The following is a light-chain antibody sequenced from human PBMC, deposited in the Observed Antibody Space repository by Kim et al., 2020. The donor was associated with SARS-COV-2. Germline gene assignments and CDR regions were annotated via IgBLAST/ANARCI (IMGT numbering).Light chain of an antibody. CDR2: GNN. J-gene: IGLJ1*01. V-gene: IGLV1-40*01. CDR1: SSNLGAGYD. Sequence: VTISCTGRSSNLGAGYDVHWYQQLPGPAPKLLIHGNNNRPSGVPDRFSGSKSGTSASLAITGLQAEDEADYYCQSYDSSLSGPYVFGTGTKVTVL. CDR3: QSYDSSLSGPYV.